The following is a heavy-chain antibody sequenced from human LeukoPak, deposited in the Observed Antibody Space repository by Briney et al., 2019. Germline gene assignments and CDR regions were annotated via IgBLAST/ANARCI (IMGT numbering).Heavy chain of an antibody. CDR1: GGSISSSNW. V-gene: IGHV4-4*02. D-gene: IGHD3-22*01. J-gene: IGHJ3*02. CDR2: IYHSGST. CDR3: ARHPDFFRTSIYDSSGYYVPDAFDI. Sequence: TSGTLSLTCAVSGGSISSSNWWSWVRQPPGKGLEWIGEIYHSGSTNYNPSLKSRVTISVDTSKNQFSLKLSSVTAADTAVYYCARHPDFFRTSIYDSSGYYVPDAFDIWGQGTMVTVSS.